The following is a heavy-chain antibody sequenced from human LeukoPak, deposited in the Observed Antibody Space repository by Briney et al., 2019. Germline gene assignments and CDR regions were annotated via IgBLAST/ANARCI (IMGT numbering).Heavy chain of an antibody. CDR3: ARGLWSSGIPGG. V-gene: IGHV4-34*01. D-gene: IGHD1-26*01. CDR2: INHSGST. J-gene: IGHJ4*02. Sequence: SETLSLTCAVYGGSFSGYYWSWIRQPPGKGLEWIGEINHSGSTNYNPSLKSRVTISVDTSKNQFSLKLSSVTAADTAVYYCARGLWSSGIPGGWGQGTLVTVSS. CDR1: GGSFSGYY.